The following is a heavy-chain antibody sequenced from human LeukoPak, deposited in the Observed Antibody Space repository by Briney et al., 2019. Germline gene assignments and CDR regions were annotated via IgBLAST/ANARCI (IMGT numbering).Heavy chain of an antibody. D-gene: IGHD2-15*01. Sequence: GGSLRLSCAASGFTFTTYAMSWVRQAPGKGLEWVSSVSKSDGTTYYADSVKGRLTISRDNSKNTLHLQMNGLRAEDTAVYYCAKDSAALVAYYYGMDLWGQGTTVTVPS. J-gene: IGHJ6*02. V-gene: IGHV3-23*01. CDR3: AKDSAALVAYYYGMDL. CDR2: VSKSDGTT. CDR1: GFTFTTYA.